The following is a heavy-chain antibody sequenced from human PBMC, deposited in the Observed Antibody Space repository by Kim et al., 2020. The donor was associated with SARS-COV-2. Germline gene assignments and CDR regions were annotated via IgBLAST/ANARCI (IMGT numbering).Heavy chain of an antibody. CDR1: GYIFTNFA. V-gene: IGHV1-3*01. Sequence: ASVKVSCKASGYIFTNFAIQWVRQAPGQRLEWMGWINAGTGNTKSSQQFQGRVTFTRDTSANTASMGLSSLGSEDTAVYYCARDIFHTGFDYWGQGTLVAVSS. CDR2: INAGTGNT. J-gene: IGHJ4*02. CDR3: ARDIFHTGFDY. D-gene: IGHD2-21*01.